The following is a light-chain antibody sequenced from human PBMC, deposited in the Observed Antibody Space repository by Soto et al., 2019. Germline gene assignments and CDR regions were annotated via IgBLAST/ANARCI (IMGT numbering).Light chain of an antibody. CDR3: MQSLQLPLT. Sequence: DIVMTQTPLSLSVTPGQPASISCKSSQSLLDSDGKTFLYWYVHKPGHPPQLLIYEVSNRFAGVPDRYSGSWSETDFTLEISRVEADDVAMYYCMQSLQLPLTFGGGTRVDIK. V-gene: IGKV2D-29*01. CDR2: EVS. J-gene: IGKJ4*01. CDR1: QSLLDSDGKTF.